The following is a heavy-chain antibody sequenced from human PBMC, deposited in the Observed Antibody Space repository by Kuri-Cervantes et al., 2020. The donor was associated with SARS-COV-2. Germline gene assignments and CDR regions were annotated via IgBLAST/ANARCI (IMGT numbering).Heavy chain of an antibody. CDR2: ISYDGSNK. CDR1: GFTFSSYA. D-gene: IGHD1-14*01. Sequence: GESLKISCAASGFTFSSYAMHWVRQAPGKGLEWVAVISYDGSNKYYADSVKGRFTISRDNSKNTLYLQMNSLRAEDTAVYYCARDSGGVSDYWGQGTLVTSPQ. CDR3: ARDSGGVSDY. J-gene: IGHJ4*02. V-gene: IGHV3-30*04.